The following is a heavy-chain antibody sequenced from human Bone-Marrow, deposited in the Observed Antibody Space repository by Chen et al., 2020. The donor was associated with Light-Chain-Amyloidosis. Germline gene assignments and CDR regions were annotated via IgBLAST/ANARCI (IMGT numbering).Heavy chain of an antibody. CDR3: ARDRDILTGYYDEGDYGMDV. D-gene: IGHD3-9*01. CDR1: GDSVSSNSSA. Sequence: QVQLQQSGPGLVKPSQTLSLTCAISGDSVSSNSSAWNWIRQSPSRGLEWLGRTYYRSKWYNDYAVSVKSRITINPDTSKNQFSLQLNSVTPEDTAVYYCARDRDILTGYYDEGDYGMDVWGQGTTVTVSS. V-gene: IGHV6-1*01. CDR2: TYYRSKWYN. J-gene: IGHJ6*02.